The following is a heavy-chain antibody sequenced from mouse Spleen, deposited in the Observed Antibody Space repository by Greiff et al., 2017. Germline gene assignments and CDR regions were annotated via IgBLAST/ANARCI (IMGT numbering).Heavy chain of an antibody. D-gene: IGHD1-2*01. Sequence: EVNVVESGGGLVKPGGSLKLSCAASGFTFSSYAMSWVRQTPEKRLEWVATISDGGSYTYYPDNVKGRFTISRDNAKNNLYLQMSHLKSEDTAMYYCARAPYYGGFDYWGQGTTLTVSS. CDR2: ISDGGSYT. CDR3: ARAPYYGGFDY. CDR1: GFTFSSYA. J-gene: IGHJ2*01. V-gene: IGHV5-4*03.